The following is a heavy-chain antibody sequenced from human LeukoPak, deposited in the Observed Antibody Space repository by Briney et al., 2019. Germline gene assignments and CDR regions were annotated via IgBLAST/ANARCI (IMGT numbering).Heavy chain of an antibody. V-gene: IGHV3-48*01. CDR1: GFTFSSYS. J-gene: IGHJ4*02. CDR2: ISSSSSTI. D-gene: IGHD5-12*01. Sequence: SGGSLRLSCAASGFTFSSYSMNWVRQAPGKGLEWVSYISSSSSTIYYADSVKGRFTISRDNAKNSLYLQMNSLRAEDTAVYYCARGTDIVAPGFDYWGQGTLVTVSS. CDR3: ARGTDIVAPGFDY.